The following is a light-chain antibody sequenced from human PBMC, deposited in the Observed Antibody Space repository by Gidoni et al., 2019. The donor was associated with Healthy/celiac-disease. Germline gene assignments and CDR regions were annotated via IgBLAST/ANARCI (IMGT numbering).Light chain of an antibody. V-gene: IGLV1-44*01. J-gene: IGLJ2*01. Sequence: QSVLTQPPSASGTPGQRVTISCSGRRSNIGSNTVTWYQPLPGTAPKLLIYSNNRRPSGVPDRFSGSKSGTSASLAISGLQSEDEADYYCAAWDDSLNGPVFGGGTKLTVL. CDR3: AAWDDSLNGPV. CDR2: SNN. CDR1: RSNIGSNT.